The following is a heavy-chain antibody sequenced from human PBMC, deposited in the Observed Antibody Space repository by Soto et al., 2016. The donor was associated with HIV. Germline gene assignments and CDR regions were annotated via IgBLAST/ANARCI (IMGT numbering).Heavy chain of an antibody. CDR1: TYSISSHYY. CDR2: IFHNGST. V-gene: IGHV4-38-2*02. CDR3: ARVAYIRFGWGLDRP. Sequence: VQLQESGPGLVKPSETLSLTCTVSTYSISSHYYWAWIRQPPGKGLEWIGSIFHNGSTYNNPSLKSRVTISVDTSKNQFSLKLRSVTAADTAVYYCARVAYIRFGWGLDRPWGQGTLV. J-gene: IGHJ5*02. D-gene: IGHD1-1*01.